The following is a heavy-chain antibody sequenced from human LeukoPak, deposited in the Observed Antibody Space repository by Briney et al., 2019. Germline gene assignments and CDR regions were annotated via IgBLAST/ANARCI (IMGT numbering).Heavy chain of an antibody. CDR1: GFTFSSYW. J-gene: IGHJ4*02. Sequence: GGSLRLSCAASGFTFSSYWMHWVRQAPGKGLEWISYIGIDSGNTNYADSVKGRFTISGDKAKNSLYLQMNSLRVEDTAVYYCARDYKYAFDNWGQGTLVTVSS. CDR2: IGIDSGNT. CDR3: ARDYKYAFDN. D-gene: IGHD5-24*01. V-gene: IGHV3-48*01.